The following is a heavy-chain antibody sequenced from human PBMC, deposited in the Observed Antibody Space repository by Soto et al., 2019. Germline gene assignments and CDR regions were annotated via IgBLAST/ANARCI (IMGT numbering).Heavy chain of an antibody. CDR2: IIPIQGKA. Sequence: QVQLVQSGAELKQPGSSVKVSCEASGGSFISYSFTWVRQAPGQGLEWMGRIIPIQGKANYALKFQGRFTITADRSTMTVYMELRSLRPEDTAVYYCAKSLLFDDHADMDVWGKGTPVTVSS. D-gene: IGHD3-3*01. V-gene: IGHV1-69*02. J-gene: IGHJ6*03. CDR1: GGSFISYS. CDR3: AKSLLFDDHADMDV.